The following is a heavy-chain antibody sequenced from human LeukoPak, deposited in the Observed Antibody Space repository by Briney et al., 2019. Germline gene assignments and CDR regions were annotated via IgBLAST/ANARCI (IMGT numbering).Heavy chain of an antibody. J-gene: IGHJ4*02. D-gene: IGHD3-10*01. Sequence: SETLSLTCTVSGGSISNYYWSWIRQPPGKGLEWIGHIYYSGATKHSPSLKSRITISVDTSKNQFSLMLSSVTAADTAVYYCARFGITVVRGGKYYFDYWGQGTLVTVSS. CDR2: IYYSGAT. CDR3: ARFGITVVRGGKYYFDY. V-gene: IGHV4-59*08. CDR1: GGSISNYY.